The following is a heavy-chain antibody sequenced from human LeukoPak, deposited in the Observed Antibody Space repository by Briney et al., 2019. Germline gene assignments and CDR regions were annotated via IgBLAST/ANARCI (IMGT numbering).Heavy chain of an antibody. Sequence: ASVTVSCKASGYTFTNYHIHWVRQAPGQGLEWMALLNPSDGTTTYAQKFQGRVTMTRDTSTSIVYMELSSLTSEDTAIYYCAREDSRGDKGLLYFDLWGRGTLVTVSS. J-gene: IGHJ2*01. V-gene: IGHV1-46*01. D-gene: IGHD2-21*02. CDR1: GYTFTNYH. CDR3: AREDSRGDKGLLYFDL. CDR2: LNPSDGTT.